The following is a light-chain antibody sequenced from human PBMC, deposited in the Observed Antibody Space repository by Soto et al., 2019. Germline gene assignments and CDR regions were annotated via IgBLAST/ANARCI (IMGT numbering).Light chain of an antibody. CDR2: SNY. J-gene: IGLJ1*01. V-gene: IGLV1-44*01. CDR1: SSKIGSKT. CDR3: SAWDASLNGYV. Sequence: QALLTQPPSTSRNPGQRVTISCSGSSSKIGSKTVNWYQQLPGTAPKLLIYSNYQRPSGVPDRFSGSKSGTSASLAISGLQSEDEADYYCSAWDASLNGYVFGTGTKVTVL.